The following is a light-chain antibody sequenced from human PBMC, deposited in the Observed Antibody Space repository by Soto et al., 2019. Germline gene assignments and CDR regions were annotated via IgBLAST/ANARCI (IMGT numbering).Light chain of an antibody. CDR3: QQYNDYPWT. CDR1: QSISSW. J-gene: IGKJ1*01. Sequence: DIQMTQSPSTLYASVGDRVTITCRASQSISSWLAWYQQKPGKAPKLLIYKASSLESGVPSRFSGSGSGTEVTLTISSLQPDDFATYYCQQYNDYPWTFGQGTKVEIK. CDR2: KAS. V-gene: IGKV1-5*03.